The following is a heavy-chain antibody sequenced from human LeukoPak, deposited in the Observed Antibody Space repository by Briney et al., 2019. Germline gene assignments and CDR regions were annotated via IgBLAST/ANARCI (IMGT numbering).Heavy chain of an antibody. V-gene: IGHV4-59*08. CDR1: GVSISSYY. J-gene: IGHJ4*02. CDR3: ARRRRGGRYGDSLDY. Sequence: SETLSLTCTVSGVSISSYYWSWLRQPPGKGLEWIGYIYYSGSTNYNPSLKSRVTISVDTSKNQFSLKLSSVTAADTAVYYFARRRRGGRYGDSLDYWGQGTLVTVSS. D-gene: IGHD4-17*01. CDR2: IYYSGST.